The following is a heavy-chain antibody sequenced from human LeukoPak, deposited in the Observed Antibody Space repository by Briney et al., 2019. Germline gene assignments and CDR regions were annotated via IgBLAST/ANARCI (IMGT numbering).Heavy chain of an antibody. CDR3: ARVVKGSSWQYFDY. D-gene: IGHD6-13*01. CDR2: IYSGGST. CDR1: GFTVSSNY. Sequence: PGGSLRLSCAASGFTVSSNYMSWVRQAPGKGLEWVSVIYSGGSTYYADSVKGRFTISRDNSKNTLYLQMNSLRAEDTAVYYCARVVKGSSWQYFDYWGQGILVTVSS. J-gene: IGHJ4*02. V-gene: IGHV3-66*01.